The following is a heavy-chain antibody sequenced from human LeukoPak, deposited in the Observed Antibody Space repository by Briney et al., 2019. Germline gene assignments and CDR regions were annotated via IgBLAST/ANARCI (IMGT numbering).Heavy chain of an antibody. D-gene: IGHD3-10*01. Sequence: GGSLRLPCAASGFTFGTFDMSWVRQAPGKGLEWVSTLACLDASCTEYYSDSVKGRFSISRDKAKSTLSLQVNSLRVEDTAMYYCVRDSEGSFDYWGQGTLVTVSS. CDR3: VRDSEGSFDY. CDR1: GFTFGTFD. CDR2: LACLDASCTE. V-gene: IGHV3-23*01. J-gene: IGHJ4*02.